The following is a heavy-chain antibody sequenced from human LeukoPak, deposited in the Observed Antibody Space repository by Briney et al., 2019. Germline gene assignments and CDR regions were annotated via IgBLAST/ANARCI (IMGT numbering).Heavy chain of an antibody. J-gene: IGHJ5*02. V-gene: IGHV4-31*03. CDR3: AVAPGREWFGEDNWFDP. D-gene: IGHD3-10*01. Sequence: PSETLSLTCTVSGGSISSSSYYWGWIRQPPGKGLEWIGYIYYSGSTYYNPSLKSRVTISVDASKNQFSLKLSSVTAADTAVYYCAVAPGREWFGEDNWFDPWGQGTLVTVSS. CDR1: GGSISSSSYY. CDR2: IYYSGST.